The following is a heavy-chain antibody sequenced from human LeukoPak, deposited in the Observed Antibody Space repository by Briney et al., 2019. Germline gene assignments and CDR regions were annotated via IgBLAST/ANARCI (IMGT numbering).Heavy chain of an antibody. CDR1: GYTFTGYY. Sequence: ASVKVFCKASGYTFTGYYMHWVRQAPGQGLEWMGRINPNSGGTNYAQKFQGRVTMTRDTSISTAYMELSRLRSDDTAVYYCARSLKKLTFGGVIVDPLGYWGQGTLVTVSS. J-gene: IGHJ4*02. CDR3: ARSLKKLTFGGVIVDPLGY. CDR2: INPNSGGT. D-gene: IGHD3-16*02. V-gene: IGHV1-2*06.